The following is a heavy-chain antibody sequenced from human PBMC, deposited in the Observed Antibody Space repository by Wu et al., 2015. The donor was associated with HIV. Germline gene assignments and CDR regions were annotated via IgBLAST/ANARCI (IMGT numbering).Heavy chain of an antibody. J-gene: IGHJ3*02. V-gene: IGHV1-69*01. CDR3: ARDAFDI. CDR1: GGTFTRYA. CDR2: IIPIFGPT. Sequence: VQSQVQVVQSGAEVKVSCKVSGGTFTRYAIHWVRQAPGQGLEWMGRIIPIFGPTNYAQKFQGRVTITADESTNTAYMELSSLRSEDTAVYYCARDAFDIWGQGTMVTVSS.